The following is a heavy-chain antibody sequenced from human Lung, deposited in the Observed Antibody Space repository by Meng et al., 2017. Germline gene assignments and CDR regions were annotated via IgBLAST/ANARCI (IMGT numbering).Heavy chain of an antibody. Sequence: GQLKRWGAGLLKPSETLSLTGVVSGGSFSDYYWSWIRQPPGKGLEWIGEINHSGSTNYNPSLESRATISVDTSQNNLSLKLSSVTAADSAVYYCARGPTTMAHDFDYWGQGTLVTVSS. CDR3: ARGPTTMAHDFDY. CDR2: INHSGST. CDR1: GGSFSDYY. J-gene: IGHJ4*02. D-gene: IGHD4-11*01. V-gene: IGHV4-34*01.